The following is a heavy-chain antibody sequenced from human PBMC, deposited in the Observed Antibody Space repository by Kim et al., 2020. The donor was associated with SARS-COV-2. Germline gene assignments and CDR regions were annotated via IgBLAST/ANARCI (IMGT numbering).Heavy chain of an antibody. V-gene: IGHV3-30*01. D-gene: IGHD6-19*01. Sequence: YYADSVKGRFTISRDNSKNTLYLQMNSLRAEDTAVYYCAREVRSVAGMDYWGQGTLVTVSS. J-gene: IGHJ4*02. CDR3: AREVRSVAGMDY.